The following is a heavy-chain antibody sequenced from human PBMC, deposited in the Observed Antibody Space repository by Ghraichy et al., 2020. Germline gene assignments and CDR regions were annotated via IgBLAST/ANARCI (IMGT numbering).Heavy chain of an antibody. J-gene: IGHJ2*01. Sequence: GGSLRLSCAGSGFIFSNHGMAWVRQFPGKGLEWVSFISASGINIYHAYSVKGRFTISRDNSKNTVSLQMNTLRVDDTAVYYCARRSAALWYFDVWGRGTLVTVSS. CDR1: GFIFSNHG. CDR3: ARRSAALWYFDV. CDR2: ISASGINI. V-gene: IGHV3-23*01.